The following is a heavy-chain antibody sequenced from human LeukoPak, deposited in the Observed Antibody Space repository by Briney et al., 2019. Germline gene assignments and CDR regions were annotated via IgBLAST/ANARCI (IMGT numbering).Heavy chain of an antibody. V-gene: IGHV1-18*01. J-gene: IGHJ6*02. Sequence: ASVKVSCKASGYTFTSYGISWVRQAPGQGLEWMGWISAYNGNTNYAQKLQGRVTMTTDTSTSTAYMELRSLRSDDTAVYYCARDYDFEYNWNYDHYYYGMDVWGQGTTVTVSS. CDR3: ARDYDFEYNWNYDHYYYGMDV. CDR2: ISAYNGNT. CDR1: GYTFTSYG. D-gene: IGHD1-7*01.